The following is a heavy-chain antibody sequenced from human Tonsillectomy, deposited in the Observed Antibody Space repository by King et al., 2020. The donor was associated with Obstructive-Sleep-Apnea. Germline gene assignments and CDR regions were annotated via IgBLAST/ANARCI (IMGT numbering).Heavy chain of an antibody. CDR3: ARVGEQWLIAEYFQH. Sequence: VQLVESGGGLVQPGGSLRLSCAASGFTFSSFSMNWVRQAPGKGLEWVSSISSSSSTIYYADSVKGRFTISRDNAKKSLYLQMNSLRAEDTAIYYCARVGEQWLIAEYFQHWGQGTLVTVSS. CDR1: GFTFSSFS. CDR2: ISSSSSTI. J-gene: IGHJ1*01. D-gene: IGHD6-19*01. V-gene: IGHV3-48*04.